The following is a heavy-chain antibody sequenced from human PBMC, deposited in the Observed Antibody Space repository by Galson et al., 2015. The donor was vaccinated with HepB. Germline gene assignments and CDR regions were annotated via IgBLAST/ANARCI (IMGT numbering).Heavy chain of an antibody. CDR2: ISSSSSYI. D-gene: IGHD3-3*01. J-gene: IGHJ6*02. Sequence: SLRLSCAASGFTFSSYSMNWVRQAPGKGLEWVSSISSSSSYIYYADSVKGRFTISRDNAKNSLYLQMNSLRAEDTAVYYCASCLEWSSFLGWYYGMDVWGQGTTVTVSS. CDR1: GFTFSSYS. CDR3: ASCLEWSSFLGWYYGMDV. V-gene: IGHV3-21*01.